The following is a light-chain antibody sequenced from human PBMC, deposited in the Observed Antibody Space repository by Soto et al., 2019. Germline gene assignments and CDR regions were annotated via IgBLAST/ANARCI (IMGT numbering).Light chain of an antibody. J-gene: IGKJ5*01. CDR3: QQYNSYSPWP. CDR2: DAS. CDR1: QSISSW. Sequence: DIQMTQSPSTLSASVGDRVTITCRASQSISSWLAWYQQKPGKAPKLLIYDASSLESGVPSRFSGSGSGTEFTLTSSSLQPDDFATYYCQQYNSYSPWPFGQGTRPEI. V-gene: IGKV1-5*01.